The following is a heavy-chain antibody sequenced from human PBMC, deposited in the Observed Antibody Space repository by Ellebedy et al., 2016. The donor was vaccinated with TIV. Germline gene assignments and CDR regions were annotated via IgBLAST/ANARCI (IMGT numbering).Heavy chain of an antibody. CDR2: MSYFGTT. D-gene: IGHD2-2*01. CDR1: GGSISSGGYY. CDR3: ARGALKGHCSGTPCRVFDF. V-gene: IGHV4-31*03. J-gene: IGHJ4*02. Sequence: LRLXXIVSGGSISSGGYYWSWIRQHPGKGLEWIGYMSYFGTTYYNPSLRSRITISVDTSKTQFYLNLSSVTAADTAVYYCARGALKGHCSGTPCRVFDFWGQGTLVAVSS.